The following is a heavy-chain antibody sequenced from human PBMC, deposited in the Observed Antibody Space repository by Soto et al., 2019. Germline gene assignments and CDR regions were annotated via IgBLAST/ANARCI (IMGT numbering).Heavy chain of an antibody. V-gene: IGHV3-30*18. CDR3: AKERKGP. Sequence: GGSLRLSCAASGFTFSSYGMHWVRQAPGKGLEWVAVISYDGSNKYYADSVKGRFTISRDNSKNTLYLQMNSLRAEDTAVYYCAKERKGPWGQGTLVTVSS. CDR2: ISYDGSNK. CDR1: GFTFSSYG. J-gene: IGHJ5*02.